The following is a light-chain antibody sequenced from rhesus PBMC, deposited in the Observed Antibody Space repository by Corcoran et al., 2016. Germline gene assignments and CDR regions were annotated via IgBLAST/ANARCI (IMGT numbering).Light chain of an antibody. CDR2: KAS. V-gene: IGKV1-74*01. CDR1: ENVNNY. J-gene: IGKJ4*01. CDR3: QHSYGTPLT. Sequence: DIQMTQSPSSLSASVGDRVTITCRASENVNNYLHWYQQKPGNAPKLLIYKASTLQSGVPSRFSGSGAGTDVTLTISSLQPEDFATYYCQHSYGTPLTFGGGTKVELK.